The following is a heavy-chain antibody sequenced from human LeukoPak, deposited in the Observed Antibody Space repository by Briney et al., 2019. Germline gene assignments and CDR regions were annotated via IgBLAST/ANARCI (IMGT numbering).Heavy chain of an antibody. D-gene: IGHD2-2*02. J-gene: IGHJ4*02. Sequence: ASVKVSCKASGYTFTSYGISWVRQAPGQGLEWMGWISAYNGNTNYAQKLQGRVTMTTDTSTSTAYMELRSLRSDDTAVYYCARDLVYCSSTSCYTGLDYWGQGTLVTVSP. CDR1: GYTFTSYG. CDR3: ARDLVYCSSTSCYTGLDY. V-gene: IGHV1-18*01. CDR2: ISAYNGNT.